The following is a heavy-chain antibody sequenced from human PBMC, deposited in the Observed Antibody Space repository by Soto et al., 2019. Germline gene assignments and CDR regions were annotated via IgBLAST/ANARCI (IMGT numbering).Heavy chain of an antibody. J-gene: IGHJ4*02. V-gene: IGHV3-30*18. CDR2: ITYDGSFQ. D-gene: IGHD1-7*01. CDR3: AKDRVGGTFYTPLAF. CDR1: GFNFDNYG. Sequence: PGGSLRLSCQASGFNFDNYGMHWVRQAPGKRLEWVAVITYDGSFQYYADSVKGRFTISRDNSKNTLSLHLNTLKPEDTAVYHCAKDRVGGTFYTPLAFWGQGTLVTVSS.